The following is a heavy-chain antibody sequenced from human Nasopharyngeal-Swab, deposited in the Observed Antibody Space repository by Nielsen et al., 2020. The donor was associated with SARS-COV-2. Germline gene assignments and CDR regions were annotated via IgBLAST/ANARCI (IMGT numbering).Heavy chain of an antibody. Sequence: VRQAPGKGLEWVSVIYSGGSSTYYADSVKGRFTISRDNSKNTLYLQMNSLRAEDTAVYYWAKEGGERKSCGVVIKKAHGMDVWGQGTTVTVSS. CDR2: IYSGGSST. V-gene: IGHV3-23*03. J-gene: IGHJ6*02. D-gene: IGHD3-3*01. CDR3: AKEGGERKSCGVVIKKAHGMDV.